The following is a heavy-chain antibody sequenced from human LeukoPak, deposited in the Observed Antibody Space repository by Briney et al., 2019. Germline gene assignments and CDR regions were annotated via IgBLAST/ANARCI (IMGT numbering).Heavy chain of an antibody. J-gene: IGHJ4*02. Sequence: GESLKISCKGSGYSFTSYWIAWVRQMPGKGLEWMGVIYPGDSDTTYSPSFQGQVTISADKSITNAYLQWSSLRASDTAMYYCARQWGRGSGSYLGYWGQETLVTVSS. CDR1: GYSFTSYW. CDR2: IYPGDSDT. V-gene: IGHV5-51*01. CDR3: ARQWGRGSGSYLGY. D-gene: IGHD3-10*01.